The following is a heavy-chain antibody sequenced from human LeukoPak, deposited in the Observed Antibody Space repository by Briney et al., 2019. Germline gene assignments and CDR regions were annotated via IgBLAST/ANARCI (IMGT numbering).Heavy chain of an antibody. V-gene: IGHV1-8*01. CDR1: GYTFTSYD. J-gene: IGHJ4*02. CDR2: MNPNSGNT. Sequence: ASVKVSCKASGYTFTSYDINWVRQATGQGLEWMGWMNPNSGNTGYAQKFQGRVTMTRNTSISTAYMELSSLRSEDTAVYYCARSSVQYGSGSGCLGYWGQGTLVTVSS. CDR3: ARSSVQYGSGSGCLGY. D-gene: IGHD3-10*01.